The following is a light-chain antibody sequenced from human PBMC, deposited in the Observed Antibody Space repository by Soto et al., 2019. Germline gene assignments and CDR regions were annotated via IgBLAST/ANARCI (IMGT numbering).Light chain of an antibody. Sequence: LTQPASVSGSPGQSITISCTGTSSDVGNYNYVSWYQQHPAKAPKLMIFEVSNRPSGISSRFSGSKSGNTASLTISGLQAEDEADYYCSSYTSSRNYVFGTGTKVTVL. CDR2: EVS. J-gene: IGLJ1*01. CDR3: SSYTSSRNYV. V-gene: IGLV2-14*01. CDR1: SSDVGNYNY.